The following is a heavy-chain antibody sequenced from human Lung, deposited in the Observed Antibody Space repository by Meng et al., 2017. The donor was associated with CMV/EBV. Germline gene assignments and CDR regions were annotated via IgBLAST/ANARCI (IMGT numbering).Heavy chain of an antibody. CDR1: GYTFTNYD. CDR2: INPNTGDT. CDR3: ARGLGYCSTTSCYSDY. Sequence: SGYTFTNYDLSWVRQAPGQGLEWMGWINPNTGDTVYAQNFQGRITFTGDTSMTTVYMDLSRLTSEDTAVYYCARGLGYCSTTSCYSDYWGQGTLVTVSS. J-gene: IGHJ4*02. D-gene: IGHD2-2*01. V-gene: IGHV1-8*03.